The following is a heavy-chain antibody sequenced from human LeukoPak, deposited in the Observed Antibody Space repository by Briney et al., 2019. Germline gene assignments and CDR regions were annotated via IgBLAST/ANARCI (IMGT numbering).Heavy chain of an antibody. J-gene: IGHJ5*02. V-gene: IGHV5-51*01. D-gene: IGHD4-17*01. CDR2: IYPGDSDT. CDR1: GYRFTSYW. CDR3: ARRRGDYRTFNWFDP. Sequence: KGGESLKISCKGSGYRFTSYWIGWVRQMPGKGLEWMGIIYPGDSDTRYSPSFQGQVTISADKSISTAYLQWSSLKASDTAMYYCARRRGDYRTFNWFDPWGQGTLVTVSS.